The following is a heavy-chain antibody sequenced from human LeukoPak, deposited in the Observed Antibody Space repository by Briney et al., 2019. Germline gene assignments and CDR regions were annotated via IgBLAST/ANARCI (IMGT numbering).Heavy chain of an antibody. D-gene: IGHD4/OR15-4a*01. J-gene: IGHJ4*02. CDR1: GFTFSSYA. CDR2: ISSNGGST. V-gene: IGHV3-64*01. Sequence: GGSLRLSCAASGFTFSSYAMHWVRQAPGKGLEHVSAISSNGGSTYYANSVKGRFTISRDNSKNTLYLQMGSLRAEDTAVYYCARRAGAYSHPYDYWGQGTLVTVSS. CDR3: ARRAGAYSHPYDY.